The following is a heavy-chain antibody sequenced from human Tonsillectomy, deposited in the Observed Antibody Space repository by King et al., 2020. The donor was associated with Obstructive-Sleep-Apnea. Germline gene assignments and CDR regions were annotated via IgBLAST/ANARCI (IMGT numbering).Heavy chain of an antibody. CDR2: IDSSGST. CDR3: ARLVTIFGVVIERFDY. V-gene: IGHV4-30-4*07. Sequence: QLQESGPGLVKPSQTLSLTCAVSVCSISSGGYSWTWIRQPPGKGLEWIGYIDSSGSTFYNPSLTIRVTISVDTSKNHFSLNLSSATAADTAVYYCARLVTIFGVVIERFDYWGQGTLVTVSS. J-gene: IGHJ4*02. D-gene: IGHD3-3*01. CDR1: VCSISSGGYS.